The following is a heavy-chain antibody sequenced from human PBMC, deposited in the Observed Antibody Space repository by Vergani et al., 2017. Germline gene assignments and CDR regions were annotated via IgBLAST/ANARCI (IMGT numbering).Heavy chain of an antibody. D-gene: IGHD3-10*01. CDR2: INPSGGHT. CDR3: AVTRLRGVHRSWPPYDY. V-gene: IGHV1-46*01. J-gene: IGHJ4*02. Sequence: VQVVQSGAEVKKSGASVKVSCKTSGYTFSNYYMHWVRQAPGQGLEWMGIINPSGGHTNYAQKFQGRVTMTRDTSTSTVYMELSSLRSDDTAVYYCAVTRLRGVHRSWPPYDYWGQGTLVTVSS. CDR1: GYTFSNYY.